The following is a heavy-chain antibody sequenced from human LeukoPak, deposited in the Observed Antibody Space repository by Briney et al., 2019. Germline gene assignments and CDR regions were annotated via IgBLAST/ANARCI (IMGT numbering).Heavy chain of an antibody. CDR1: GFTFSSYS. CDR3: ARAIKGRTTSGYYYYYMDV. V-gene: IGHV3-7*01. Sequence: GGSLRLSCAASGFTFSSYSMNWVRQAPGKGLEWVANIKQDGSEKYYVDSVKGRFTISRDNAKNSLYLQMNSLRAEDTAVYYCARAIKGRTTSGYYYYYMDVWGKGTTVTVSS. D-gene: IGHD2-2*01. CDR2: IKQDGSEK. J-gene: IGHJ6*03.